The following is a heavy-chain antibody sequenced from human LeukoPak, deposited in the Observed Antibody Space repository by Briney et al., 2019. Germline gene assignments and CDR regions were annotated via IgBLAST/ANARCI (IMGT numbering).Heavy chain of an antibody. CDR3: ARKGIAAAGTRFDP. Sequence: NPGGSLRLSCAASGFTFSSYSMNWVRQAPGKGLEWVSSISSSSSYIYYADSVKGRFTISRDNAKNSLYLQMNSLRAEDTAVYYCARKGIAAAGTRFDPWGQGTLVTVSS. D-gene: IGHD6-13*01. CDR2: ISSSSSYI. J-gene: IGHJ5*02. V-gene: IGHV3-21*01. CDR1: GFTFSSYS.